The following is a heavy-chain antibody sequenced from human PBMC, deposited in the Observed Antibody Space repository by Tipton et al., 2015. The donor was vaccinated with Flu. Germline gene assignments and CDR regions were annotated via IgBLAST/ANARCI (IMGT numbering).Heavy chain of an antibody. CDR3: ARSVVPAAIDY. J-gene: IGHJ4*02. CDR1: GFTFTNAW. D-gene: IGHD2-2*01. Sequence: GSLRLSCAASGFTFTNAWMIWVRQAPGKGLEWVSSISSSSSYIYYADSVKGRFTISRDNAKNSLYLQMNSLRAEDTAVYYCARSVVPAAIDYWGQGTLVTVSS. V-gene: IGHV3-21*01. CDR2: ISSSSSYI.